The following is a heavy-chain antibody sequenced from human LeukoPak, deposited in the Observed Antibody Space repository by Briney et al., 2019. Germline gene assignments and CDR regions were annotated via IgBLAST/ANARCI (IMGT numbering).Heavy chain of an antibody. CDR1: GFTFSSYA. CDR3: AKWGSGSYYKGSFDY. V-gene: IGHV3-23*01. CDR2: ISGSGEST. Sequence: AGSLTLSCAASGFTFSSYAMSWVRQAPGKGLEWDSTISGSGESTYYADSVKGRFTISRDNSKNTLYLQMNSLRAEVTAVYYCAKWGSGSYYKGSFDYWGQGTLVTVSS. J-gene: IGHJ4*02. D-gene: IGHD3-10*01.